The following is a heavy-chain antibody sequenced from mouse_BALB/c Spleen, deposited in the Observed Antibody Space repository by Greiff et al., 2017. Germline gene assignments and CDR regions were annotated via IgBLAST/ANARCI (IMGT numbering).Heavy chain of an antibody. Sequence: EVQLQQSGPSLVKPSQTLSLTCSVTGDSITSGYWNWIRKFPGNKLEYMGYISYSGSTYYNPSLKSRISITRDTSKNQYYLQLNSVTTEDTATYYCARGLSGTTEAWFAYWGQGTLVTVSA. CDR1: GDSITSGY. V-gene: IGHV3-8*02. J-gene: IGHJ3*01. CDR2: ISYSGST. CDR3: ARGLSGTTEAWFAY. D-gene: IGHD4-1*01.